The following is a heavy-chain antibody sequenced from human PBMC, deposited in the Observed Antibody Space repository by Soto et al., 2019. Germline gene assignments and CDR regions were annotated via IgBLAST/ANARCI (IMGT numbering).Heavy chain of an antibody. CDR1: GFTFGNYA. J-gene: IGHJ4*02. Sequence: GGSLRLSCAASGFTFGNYAMSWVRQAPGKGLEWVSSISGGGAGTYYADSVKGRFTISRDNSKNTLYLQMNSLRVEDTALYYCAKDVYCSGGSCFSDFDYWGQGTLVTVSS. CDR3: AKDVYCSGGSCFSDFDY. V-gene: IGHV3-23*01. D-gene: IGHD2-15*01. CDR2: ISGGGAGT.